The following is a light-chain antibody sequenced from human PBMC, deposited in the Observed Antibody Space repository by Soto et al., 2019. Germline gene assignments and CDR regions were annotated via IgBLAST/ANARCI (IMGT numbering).Light chain of an antibody. CDR1: QSLVYSDGNAY. CDR3: MQGTPWPPT. CDR2: KAS. J-gene: IGKJ1*01. V-gene: IGKV2-30*01. Sequence: DVVMTQSPLSLPVTLGQPASISCRSSQSLVYSDGNAYLNWFQQRPGQSPRRLIYKASNRDSVVPDRFSGSEAGTDFTPQINRVEADDVGVYYCMQGTPWPPTFGRGTRVEIK.